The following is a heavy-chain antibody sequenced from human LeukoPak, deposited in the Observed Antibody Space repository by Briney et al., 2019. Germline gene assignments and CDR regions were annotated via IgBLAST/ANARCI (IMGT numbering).Heavy chain of an antibody. Sequence: ASVKVSCKASGYTFIRYYIHGVRRAAGRGLAYMGWMNPNSGGTSYAQQLQGRVTMTRDTYISTAYMELSRLRSDDTAVYYCARGGPTVTTSDSGWFDPWGQGTLVTVSS. D-gene: IGHD4-17*01. CDR3: ARGGPTVTTSDSGWFDP. V-gene: IGHV1-2*02. J-gene: IGHJ5*02. CDR2: MNPNSGGT. CDR1: GYTFIRYY.